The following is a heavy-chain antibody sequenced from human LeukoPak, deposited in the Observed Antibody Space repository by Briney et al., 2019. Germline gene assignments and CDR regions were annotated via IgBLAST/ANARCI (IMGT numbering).Heavy chain of an antibody. CDR2: IRYDGSNK. CDR1: GFTFSSYG. Sequence: KPGGSLRLSCAASGFTFSSYGMHWVRQAPGKGLEWAAFIRYDGSNKYYADSVKGRFTISRDNSKNTLYLQMNSLRAEDTAVYYCANLGPGAFDIWGQGTMVTVSS. V-gene: IGHV3-30*02. J-gene: IGHJ3*02. CDR3: ANLGPGAFDI.